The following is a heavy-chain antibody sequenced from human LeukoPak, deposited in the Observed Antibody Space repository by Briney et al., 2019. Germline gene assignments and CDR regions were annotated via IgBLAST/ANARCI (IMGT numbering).Heavy chain of an antibody. Sequence: ASVKVSCKASGYTFTSYYMHWVRQAPGQGLEWMGIINPSGGSTNYAQKFQGRVTMTWDTSISTAYMELSRLRSDDTAVYYCARDSSGPRPDQLDYWGQGTLVTVSS. V-gene: IGHV1-2*02. CDR2: INPSGGST. J-gene: IGHJ4*02. CDR1: GYTFTSYY. CDR3: ARDSSGPRPDQLDY. D-gene: IGHD3-22*01.